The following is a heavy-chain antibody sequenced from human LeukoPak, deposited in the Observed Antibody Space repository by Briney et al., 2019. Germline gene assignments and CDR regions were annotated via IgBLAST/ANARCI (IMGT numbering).Heavy chain of an antibody. D-gene: IGHD2-2*02. V-gene: IGHV3-33*01. CDR3: ARDRGPVVPAAINWFDP. CDR1: GFTFSSYG. Sequence: GGSLRLSCAASGFTFSSYGMHWVRQAPGKGLEWVAVIWYDGSNKYYADSVKGRFTISRDNSKNTLYLQVNSLRAEDTAVYYCARDRGPVVPAAINWFDPWGQGTLVTVSS. CDR2: IWYDGSNK. J-gene: IGHJ5*02.